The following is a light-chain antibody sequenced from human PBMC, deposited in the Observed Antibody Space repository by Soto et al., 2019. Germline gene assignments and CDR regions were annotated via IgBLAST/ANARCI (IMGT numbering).Light chain of an antibody. Sequence: QSALTQPASVSGSPGQSITISCTGISADVSTSNFVSWYQHHPGKGPRLILYDFTHRPSGISDRFSGSKSGDTASLTISGLRAEDEADYYCASYRSGPLYVFGEGTKVTVL. CDR2: DFT. J-gene: IGLJ1*01. V-gene: IGLV2-14*03. CDR3: ASYRSGPLYV. CDR1: SADVSTSNF.